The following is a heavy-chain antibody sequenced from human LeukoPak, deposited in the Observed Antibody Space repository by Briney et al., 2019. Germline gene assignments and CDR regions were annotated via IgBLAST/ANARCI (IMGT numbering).Heavy chain of an antibody. D-gene: IGHD5-18*01. CDR2: ISYDGSNK. Sequence: PGGSLRLSCAAYGFSFSNYAMHWVRQAPGKGLEWVAVISYDGSNKYYADSVKGRFTISRDNSKNTLYLQMNSLRGEDTAVYYCARDSYGLDYWGQGTLVTVSS. J-gene: IGHJ4*02. CDR3: ARDSYGLDY. CDR1: GFSFSNYA. V-gene: IGHV3-30-3*01.